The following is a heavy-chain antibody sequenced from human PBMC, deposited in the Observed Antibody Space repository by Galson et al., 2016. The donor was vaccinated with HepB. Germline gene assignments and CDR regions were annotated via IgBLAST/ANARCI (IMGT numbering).Heavy chain of an antibody. J-gene: IGHJ3*02. CDR2: INQNGGRT. CDR3: ARDRSPAQANNWYDALDI. CDR1: GFTFSSYS. Sequence: SLRLSCAASGFTFSSYSMTWVRQAPGNGLEWVANINQNGGRTNYVDSVKGRFTISRDNAKNSLYLQMNSLRPEDTAIYYCARDRSPAQANNWYDALDIWGQGTLVTVSS. D-gene: IGHD2-15*01. V-gene: IGHV3-7*04.